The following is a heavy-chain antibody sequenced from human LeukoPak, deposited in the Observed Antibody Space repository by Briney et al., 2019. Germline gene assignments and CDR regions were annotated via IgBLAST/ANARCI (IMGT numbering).Heavy chain of an antibody. CDR2: ISSSGNSI. D-gene: IGHD3-10*02. J-gene: IGHJ4*02. V-gene: IGHV3-48*03. Sequence: PGGSLRLSCVASGFIFSSYEMNWVRQTPGKGLEWLAHISSSGNSIYYADSVRGRFTISRDNAKNSLYLQMNRLRAEDTAVYSCARGPMLGDYWGQGTLVTVSS. CDR3: ARGPMLGDY. CDR1: GFIFSSYE.